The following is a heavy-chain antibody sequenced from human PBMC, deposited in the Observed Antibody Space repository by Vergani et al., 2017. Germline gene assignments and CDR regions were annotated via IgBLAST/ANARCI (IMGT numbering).Heavy chain of an antibody. V-gene: IGHV3-21*04. CDR1: GFTFSSYS. Sequence: EVQLVESGGGLVKPGGSLRLSCAASGFTFSSYSMNWVRQAPGKGLEWVSSISSSSSYIYYADSVKGRFTISRDNAKNSLYLQMNSLRAEDTAVYYCARDLNWNFHWFDPWGQGTLVTVSS. CDR3: ARDLNWNFHWFDP. CDR2: ISSSSSYI. D-gene: IGHD1-7*01. J-gene: IGHJ5*02.